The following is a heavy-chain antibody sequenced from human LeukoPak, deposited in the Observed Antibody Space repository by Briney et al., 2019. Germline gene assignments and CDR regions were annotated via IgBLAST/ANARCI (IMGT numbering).Heavy chain of an antibody. D-gene: IGHD2-8*01. V-gene: IGHV3-73*01. Sequence: GGSLKLSCVASGFNFTGSGMHWVRQAPGKGLEWVGHIGSRANTYATAYAASVKGRFTISREDSDNTAYLHMNSLKTEDTAVYHCTRGYCTNGVCYKILWGQGTLVTVSS. CDR3: TRGYCTNGVCYKIL. J-gene: IGHJ4*02. CDR2: IGSRANTYAT. CDR1: GFNFTGSG.